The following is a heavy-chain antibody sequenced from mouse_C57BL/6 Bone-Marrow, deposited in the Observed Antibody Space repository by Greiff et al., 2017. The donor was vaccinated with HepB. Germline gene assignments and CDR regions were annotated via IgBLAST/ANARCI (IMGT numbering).Heavy chain of an antibody. CDR3: ARRDYGSSYGY. CDR1: GFTFSSYG. V-gene: IGHV5-6*02. Sequence: EVKLMESGGDLVKPGGSLKLSCAASGFTFSSYGMSWVRQTPDKRLEWVATLSSGGSYTYYPDSVKGRFTISRDNAKNTLYLQMSSLKSEDTAMYYCARRDYGSSYGYWGQGTTLTVSS. CDR2: LSSGGSYT. D-gene: IGHD1-1*01. J-gene: IGHJ2*01.